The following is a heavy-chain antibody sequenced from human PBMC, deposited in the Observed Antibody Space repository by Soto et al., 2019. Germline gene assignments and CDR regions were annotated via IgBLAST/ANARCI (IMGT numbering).Heavy chain of an antibody. CDR2: IYHSGST. CDR3: ARDSGSYGGFDY. CDR1: GGSISSGGYS. J-gene: IGHJ4*02. V-gene: IGHV4-30-2*01. D-gene: IGHD1-26*01. Sequence: LSLTCAVSGGSISSGGYSWSWIRQPPGKGLEWIGYIYHSGSTYYNPSLKSRVTISVDRSKNQFSLKLSSVTAADTAVYYCARDSGSYGGFDYWGQGTLVTVSS.